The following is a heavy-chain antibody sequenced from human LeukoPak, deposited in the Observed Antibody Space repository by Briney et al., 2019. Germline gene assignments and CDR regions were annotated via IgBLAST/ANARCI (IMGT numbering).Heavy chain of an antibody. CDR3: ATRDHTSSKY. Sequence: GGSLRLSCAASGFALSSYWMHWVRQAPGKGLVWVSDINSDGSTTRYADSVKGRFTISRDNAKNTLYLEMNSLRAEDTAVYYCATRDHTSSKYWGQGTLVTVSP. CDR1: GFALSSYW. D-gene: IGHD1-14*01. J-gene: IGHJ4*02. V-gene: IGHV3-74*01. CDR2: INSDGSTT.